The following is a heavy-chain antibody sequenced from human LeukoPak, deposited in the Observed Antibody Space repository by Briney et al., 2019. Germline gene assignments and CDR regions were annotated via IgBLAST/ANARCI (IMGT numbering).Heavy chain of an antibody. CDR2: ISGSGGST. CDR1: GFTFSSYA. J-gene: IGHJ3*02. V-gene: IGHV3-23*01. CDR3: AKARRYFDWHFDAFDI. D-gene: IGHD3-9*01. Sequence: PGGSLRLSCAASGFTFSSYAMSWVRQAPGKGLEWVSAISGSGGSTYYADSVKGRFTISRDNSKNTLYLQMNSLRAEDTAVYYCAKARRYFDWHFDAFDIWGQGTMVTVSS.